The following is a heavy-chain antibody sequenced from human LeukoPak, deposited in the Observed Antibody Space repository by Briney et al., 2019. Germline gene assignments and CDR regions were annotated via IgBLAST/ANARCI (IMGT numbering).Heavy chain of an antibody. V-gene: IGHV3-23*01. J-gene: IGHJ4*02. Sequence: AGGSLRLSCAASGFTISSYAMSWVRQAPGKGLEWVSAISGSGGSTYYADSVKGRFTISRDNSKNTLYLQMNSLRAEDTDVYYCAKKGGIVVVPAAPYYFDYWGQGTLVTVSS. CDR1: GFTISSYA. CDR3: AKKGGIVVVPAAPYYFDY. D-gene: IGHD2-2*01. CDR2: ISGSGGST.